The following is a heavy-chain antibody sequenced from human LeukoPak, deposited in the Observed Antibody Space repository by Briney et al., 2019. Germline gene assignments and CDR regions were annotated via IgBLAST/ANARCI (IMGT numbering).Heavy chain of an antibody. J-gene: IGHJ4*02. CDR3: AKDSNLSGSNWIFGVVYYFDY. CDR2: ISGSGGST. V-gene: IGHV3-23*01. CDR1: GFTFSSYA. D-gene: IGHD3-3*01. Sequence: PGGSLRLSCAASGFTFSSYAMSWVRQAPGKGLEWVSAISGSGGSTYYADSVKGRFTISRDNSKNTLYLQMNSLRAEDTAVYYCAKDSNLSGSNWIFGVVYYFDYWGQGTLVTVSS.